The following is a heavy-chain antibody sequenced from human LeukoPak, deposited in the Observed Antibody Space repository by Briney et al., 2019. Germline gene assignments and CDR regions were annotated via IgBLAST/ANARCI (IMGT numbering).Heavy chain of an antibody. J-gene: IGHJ6*02. Sequence: ASVKVSCKASGYTFTSYGISWVRQAPGQGLGWMGGISAYNGNTNYAQKLQRRVTMTTDTSTSTAYMELRSLRSDDTAVYYCARGHTDYYYGMDVWGQGTTVTVSS. CDR3: ARGHTDYYYGMDV. D-gene: IGHD2-8*02. CDR2: ISAYNGNT. V-gene: IGHV1-18*01. CDR1: GYTFTSYG.